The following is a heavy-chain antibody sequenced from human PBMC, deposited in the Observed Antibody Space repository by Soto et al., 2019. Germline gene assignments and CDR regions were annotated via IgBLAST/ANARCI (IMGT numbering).Heavy chain of an antibody. CDR3: ASINMVRGVRFDY. CDR2: TRNQASTHGP. J-gene: IGHJ4*02. CDR1: GFTFSSYA. D-gene: IGHD3-10*01. V-gene: IGHV3-72*01. Sequence: PGGSLRLSCAASGFTFSSYAMSWVRQAPGKGLEWIGRTRNQASTHGPEYAASLIGRFIISRDYSKNLLYLEMNSLKTEDTAVYYCASINMVRGVRFDYWGQGTLVTVSS.